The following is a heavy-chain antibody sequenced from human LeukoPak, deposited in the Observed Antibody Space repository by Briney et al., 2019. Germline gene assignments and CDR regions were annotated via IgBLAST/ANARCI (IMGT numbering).Heavy chain of an antibody. J-gene: IGHJ4*02. CDR3: ARENGWNGGACDY. D-gene: IGHD1-1*01. CDR1: GFTFSDYE. CDR2: ISTTGPAI. V-gene: IGHV3-48*03. Sequence: GGSLRLSCVVSGFTFSDYEMIWVRQAPGKGLQWISHISTTGPAINYADSVKGRFTVSRDNAKNSLFLQMNSLRVEDTAVYYCARENGWNGGACDYWGQGTLVTVSS.